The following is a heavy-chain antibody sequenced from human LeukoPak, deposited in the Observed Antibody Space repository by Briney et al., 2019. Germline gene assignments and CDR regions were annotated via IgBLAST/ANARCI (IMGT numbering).Heavy chain of an antibody. V-gene: IGHV3-7*03. CDR3: ARARGYCSGGSCYKYFDY. Sequence: GGSLRLSCAASGFTFSSYWMSWVRQAPGKGLEWVANIKQDGSEKYYVDSVKGRFTISRDNAKNSLYLQMNSLGAEDTAVYYCARARGYCSGGSCYKYFDYWGQGTLVTVSS. J-gene: IGHJ4*02. D-gene: IGHD2-15*01. CDR2: IKQDGSEK. CDR1: GFTFSSYW.